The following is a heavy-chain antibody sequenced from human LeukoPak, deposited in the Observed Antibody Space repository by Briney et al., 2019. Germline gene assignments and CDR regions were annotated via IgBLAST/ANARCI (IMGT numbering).Heavy chain of an antibody. V-gene: IGHV4-34*01. CDR2: INHSGST. Sequence: SETLSLTCGVYGGPFRGHYWSWIRQPPGKGLEWIGEINHSGSTNYSPSLKSRVTISVDTSKNQFSLKLSSVTAADTAVYYCASLNYYDSSGYYYGDAFDIWGQGTMVTVSS. CDR1: GGPFRGHY. J-gene: IGHJ3*02. D-gene: IGHD3-22*01. CDR3: ASLNYYDSSGYYYGDAFDI.